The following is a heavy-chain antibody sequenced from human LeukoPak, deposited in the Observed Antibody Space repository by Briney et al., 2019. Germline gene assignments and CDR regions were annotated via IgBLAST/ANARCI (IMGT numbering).Heavy chain of an antibody. V-gene: IGHV4-4*07. CDR3: AREGYDYGDYGRPNYYYYYMDV. D-gene: IGHD4-17*01. Sequence: SETLSLTCTVSGGSISSYYWSWIRQPAGKGLEWIGRIYTSGSTNYNPSLKSRGTISVDTSKNQFSLKLSSVTAADTDVYYCAREGYDYGDYGRPNYYYYYMDVWGKGTTVTVSS. CDR2: IYTSGST. J-gene: IGHJ6*03. CDR1: GGSISSYY.